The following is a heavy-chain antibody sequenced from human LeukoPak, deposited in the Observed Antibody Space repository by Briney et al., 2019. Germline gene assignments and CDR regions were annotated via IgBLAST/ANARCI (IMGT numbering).Heavy chain of an antibody. CDR1: GYTFTSYA. Sequence: ASVKVSCKASGYTFTSYAMNWVRQAPGQGLEWMGIINPSGGSTSYAQKFQGRVTMTRDMSTSTVYMELSSLRSEDTAVYYCARWGMTYYYDSSGYAPFDYWGQGTLVTVSS. D-gene: IGHD3-22*01. V-gene: IGHV1-46*01. J-gene: IGHJ4*02. CDR3: ARWGMTYYYDSSGYAPFDY. CDR2: INPSGGST.